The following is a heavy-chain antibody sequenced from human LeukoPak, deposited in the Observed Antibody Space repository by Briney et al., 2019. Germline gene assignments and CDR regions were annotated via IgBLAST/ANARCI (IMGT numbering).Heavy chain of an antibody. CDR2: INVDGSST. Sequence: GGSLRLSCTASGFTFGDYAMSWVRQAPGKGLVWVSRINVDGSSTSYADSVKGRFTISRDNAKNTLYLQMNSLRAEDTAVYYCARAPRPYGAGYMDVWGKGTTVTISS. CDR3: ARAPRPYGAGYMDV. CDR1: GFTFGDYA. J-gene: IGHJ6*03. V-gene: IGHV3-74*01. D-gene: IGHD4-17*01.